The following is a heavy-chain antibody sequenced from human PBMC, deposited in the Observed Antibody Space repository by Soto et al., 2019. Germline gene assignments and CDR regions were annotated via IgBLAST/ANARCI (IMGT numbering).Heavy chain of an antibody. J-gene: IGHJ6*02. CDR3: ARDYGSGWRTVTREYGMDV. CDR2: ISSSSSYI. V-gene: IGHV3-21*01. Sequence: GGSLRLSCAASGFTFSGYSMNWVRQAPGKGLEWVSSISSSSSYIYYADSVKGRFTISRDNAKNSLYLQMNSLRAEDTAVYYCARDYGSGWRTVTREYGMDVWGQGTTVTVSS. CDR1: GFTFSGYS. D-gene: IGHD6-19*01.